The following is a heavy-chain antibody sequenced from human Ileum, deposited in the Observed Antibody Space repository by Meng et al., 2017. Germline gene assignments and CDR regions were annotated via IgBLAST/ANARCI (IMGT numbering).Heavy chain of an antibody. CDR2: ISSSSSYI. CDR1: GFSLRSYS. D-gene: IGHD1-26*01. Sequence: EVQLVESGGGLVKRGGALRLSCAASGFSLRSYSVNWVRQAPGKGLEWVSSISSSSSYIFYADSVKGRFTISRDNAKNSVYLQMNSLRAEDTAVYYCARDFSGSYYTNYFDYWGQGTLVTVSS. V-gene: IGHV3-21*01. J-gene: IGHJ4*02. CDR3: ARDFSGSYYTNYFDY.